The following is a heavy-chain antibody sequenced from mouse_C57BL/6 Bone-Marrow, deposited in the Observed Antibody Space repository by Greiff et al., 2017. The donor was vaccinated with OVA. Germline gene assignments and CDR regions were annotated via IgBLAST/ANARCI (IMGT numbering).Heavy chain of an antibody. D-gene: IGHD2-5*01. CDR1: GYTFTDYE. Sequence: QVQLQQSGAELVRPGASVTLSCKASGYTFTDYEMHWVKQTPVHGLEWIGAIDPETGGTAYNQKFKGKAILTADKSSSTAYMELRSLTSEDSAVYYCTKSVYDSNYIWYFDVWGTGTTVTVSS. J-gene: IGHJ1*03. CDR3: TKSVYDSNYIWYFDV. V-gene: IGHV1-15*01. CDR2: IDPETGGT.